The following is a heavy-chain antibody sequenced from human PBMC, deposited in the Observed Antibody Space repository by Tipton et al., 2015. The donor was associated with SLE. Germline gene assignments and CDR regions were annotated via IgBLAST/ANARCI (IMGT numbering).Heavy chain of an antibody. J-gene: IGHJ5*02. CDR1: GGSVSSGSYY. D-gene: IGHD6-19*01. CDR2: IYYSGST. CDR3: ASQVAGYNWFDP. Sequence: LRLSCTVSGGSVSSGSYYWSWIRQPPGKGLEWIGYIYYSGSTNYNPSLKSRVTISVDTSKNQFSLKLSSVTAADTAVYYCASQVAGYNWFDPWGQGTLVTVSS. V-gene: IGHV4-61*01.